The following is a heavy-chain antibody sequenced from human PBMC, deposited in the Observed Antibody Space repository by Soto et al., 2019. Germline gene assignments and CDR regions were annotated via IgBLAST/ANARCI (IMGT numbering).Heavy chain of an antibody. CDR2: ISGYNGDT. CDR3: AKNGQPPYYYYGLDV. D-gene: IGHD2-8*01. Sequence: QGHLVQSGAEVKKPGASVKVSCKTSAYTFTRYGISWVRQAPGQGLEWMGWISGYNGDTNYAQNLQDRVTMTIDTSTTTDNMELRSLTSDDTAVYYCAKNGQPPYYYYGLDVWGQGTTVTVSS. V-gene: IGHV1-18*01. J-gene: IGHJ6*02. CDR1: AYTFTRYG.